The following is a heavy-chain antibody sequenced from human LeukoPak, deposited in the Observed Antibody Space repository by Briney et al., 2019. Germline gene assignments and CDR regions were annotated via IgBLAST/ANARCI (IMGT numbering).Heavy chain of an antibody. Sequence: PSGTLSLTCTVSSYSISSGYYWGWIRQPPGKGLEWIGSIFHGGNTYYNPSLQSRVTISVDTSRNQFSLKVRSLAAADTAVYYCARSRSPQYNFWSGHDYWGQGILVTISS. CDR1: SYSISSGYY. D-gene: IGHD3-3*01. J-gene: IGHJ4*02. CDR2: IFHGGNT. CDR3: ARSRSPQYNFWSGHDY. V-gene: IGHV4-38-2*02.